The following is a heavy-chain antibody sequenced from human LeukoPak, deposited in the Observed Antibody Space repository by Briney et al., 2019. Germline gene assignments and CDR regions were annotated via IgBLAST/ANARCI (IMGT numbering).Heavy chain of an antibody. J-gene: IGHJ5*02. CDR1: GFIFSNYG. CDR2: IRYDEGNK. Sequence: GGSLRLSCAASGFIFSNYGMHWVRQAPGKGLEWVAFIRYDEGNKFYADSVKGRFTISRDNSKNILFLQMNSLRAEDTAVYYCATMQWLEGVDWFDPWGQGTLVTVSS. D-gene: IGHD6-19*01. CDR3: ATMQWLEGVDWFDP. V-gene: IGHV3-30*02.